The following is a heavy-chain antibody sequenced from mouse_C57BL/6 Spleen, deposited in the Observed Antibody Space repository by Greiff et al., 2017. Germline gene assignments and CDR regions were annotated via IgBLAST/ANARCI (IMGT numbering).Heavy chain of an antibody. Sequence: VQLQQPGAELVRPGTSVKLSCKASGYTFTSYWMHWVKQRPGQGLEWIGVIDPSDSYTNYNQKFKGKATLTVDTSSSTAYMQLSSLTSEDSAVYYCARWGTTVVATEGFDYWGQGTTLTVSS. D-gene: IGHD1-1*01. CDR3: ARWGTTVVATEGFDY. CDR2: IDPSDSYT. V-gene: IGHV1-59*01. J-gene: IGHJ2*01. CDR1: GYTFTSYW.